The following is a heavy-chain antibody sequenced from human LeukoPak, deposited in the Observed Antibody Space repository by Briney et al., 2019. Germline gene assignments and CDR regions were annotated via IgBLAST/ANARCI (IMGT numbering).Heavy chain of an antibody. CDR2: INPSGGST. J-gene: IGHJ4*02. CDR3: ARGRSLLGVPAANIPFDY. CDR1: GYTFTSYY. Sequence: GASVKVSCKASGYTFTSYYMHWVRQAPGQGLEWMGIINPSGGSTSYAQKFQGRATMTRDTSTSTVYMELSSLRSEDTAVYYCARGRSLLGVPAANIPFDYWGQGTLVTVSS. D-gene: IGHD2-2*01. V-gene: IGHV1-46*01.